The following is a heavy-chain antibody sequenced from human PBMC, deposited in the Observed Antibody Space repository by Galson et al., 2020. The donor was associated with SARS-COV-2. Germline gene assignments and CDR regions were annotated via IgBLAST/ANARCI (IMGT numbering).Heavy chain of an antibody. Sequence: SETLSLTCTVSGGSISSNNYYWAWIRQPPGKGLEWMGSISYGGSTYYNPSLKSRVTVSVDTSKNQFSLKLNSVTAADTAVYSCARQAIVGATGRHLDYWGQGTLVTVSS. D-gene: IGHD1-26*01. CDR1: GGSISSNNYY. V-gene: IGHV4-39*01. CDR3: ARQAIVGATGRHLDY. CDR2: ISYGGST. J-gene: IGHJ4*02.